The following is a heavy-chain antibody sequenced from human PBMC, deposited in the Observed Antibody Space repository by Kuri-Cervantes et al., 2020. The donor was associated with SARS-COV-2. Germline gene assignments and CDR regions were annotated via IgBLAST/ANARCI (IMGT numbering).Heavy chain of an antibody. CDR3: AFTSAWSSAVDY. D-gene: IGHD6-19*01. J-gene: IGHJ4*02. Sequence: ASVKVSCKASGLHFSFTTYGVSWVRQAPGQGLGWMGWISASNGNANYAQRFQGRVAMTADTSTSTAYMELGTLRSDDTALYYCAFTSAWSSAVDYWGLGTLVTVSS. CDR2: ISASNGNA. CDR1: GLHFSFTTYG. V-gene: IGHV1-18*04.